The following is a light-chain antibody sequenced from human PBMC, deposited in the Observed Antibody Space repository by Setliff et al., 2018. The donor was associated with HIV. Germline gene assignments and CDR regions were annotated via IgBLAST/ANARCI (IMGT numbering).Light chain of an antibody. Sequence: QSALTQPASVSGSPGQPITISCTGTSSDVGGYNYASWYLQHPGKAPKLMIYEVSNRPSGVSNRFSGSKSGNTASLTISGLQAEDEADYYCSSYTSSSTLGGVFGTGTKVTVL. CDR1: SSDVGGYNY. J-gene: IGLJ1*01. CDR2: EVS. CDR3: SSYTSSSTLGGV. V-gene: IGLV2-14*01.